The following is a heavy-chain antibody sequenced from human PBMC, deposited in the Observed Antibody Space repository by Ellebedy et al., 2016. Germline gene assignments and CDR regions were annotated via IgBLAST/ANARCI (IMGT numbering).Heavy chain of an antibody. CDR1: GFTFSNAW. Sequence: GGSLRLSCAASGFTFSNAWMNWVRQAPGKGPEWVGRIKSKTDGGAADYAAPVKGRFTISRYDSKNTLYLQMNSLKTEDTAVYFCTTVYRYNYDSVWGQGTLVTVSS. V-gene: IGHV3-15*01. CDR3: TTVYRYNYDSV. D-gene: IGHD5-18*01. J-gene: IGHJ4*02. CDR2: IKSKTDGGAA.